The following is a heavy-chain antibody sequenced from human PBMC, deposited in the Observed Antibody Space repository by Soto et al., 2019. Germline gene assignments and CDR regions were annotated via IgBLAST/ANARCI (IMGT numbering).Heavy chain of an antibody. V-gene: IGHV4-4*02. D-gene: IGHD6-13*01. CDR3: ARRNGASSSLDY. J-gene: IGHJ4*02. CDR2: MHHGGSI. CDR1: GDSISNNKW. Sequence: SETLSLTCSVSGDSISNNKWWSWVRQPPGKGLEWIGEMHHGGSIHYNASLKSRATLSVDKSRNQFSLQLTSVTAADTAVYYCARRNGASSSLDYWGQGTLVTVSS.